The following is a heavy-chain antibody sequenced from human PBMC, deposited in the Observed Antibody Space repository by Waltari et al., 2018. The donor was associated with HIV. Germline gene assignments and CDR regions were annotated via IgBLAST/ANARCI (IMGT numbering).Heavy chain of an antibody. V-gene: IGHV4-39*02. D-gene: IGHD2-8*02. J-gene: IGHJ5*02. CDR2: VDYSGST. CDR1: GGYISSNSYY. Sequence: QLQLQESGPGLVQSSETVSLICTVYGGYISSNSYYWGWFRRPPGKGLGGSVGVDYSGSTSYNPSLKSRGTISVDRPNDHLSLKLTSMTATDSAVYYCARGCCSGRACYTEGWFDPWGQGTLVTVSS. CDR3: ARGCCSGRACYTEGWFDP.